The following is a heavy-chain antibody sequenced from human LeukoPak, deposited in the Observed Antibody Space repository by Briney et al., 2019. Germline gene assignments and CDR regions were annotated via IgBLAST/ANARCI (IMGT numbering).Heavy chain of an antibody. CDR3: ARRISVTGREFDY. V-gene: IGHV5-51*01. CDR2: IYAGNSDT. J-gene: IGHJ4*02. Sequence: GESLKISCEGSWYTFTTYWIAWVRQMPGKGLEWMAIIYAGNSDTRYSPSFQGQVTISADKSISTAYLQWSSLKASDTAMYYCARRISVTGREFDYWGQGTLVTVSS. CDR1: WYTFTTYW. D-gene: IGHD2-21*01.